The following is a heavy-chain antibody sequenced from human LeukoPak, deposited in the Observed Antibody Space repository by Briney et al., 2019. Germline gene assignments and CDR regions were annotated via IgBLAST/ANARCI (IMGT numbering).Heavy chain of an antibody. D-gene: IGHD3-22*01. CDR3: ARGGWNKFDY. Sequence: SETLSLTCTVSGGSISSYYWSWLRQPPGKGLEWIGFIFYSGTTNYNPSLKSRVTISVDTSKNQFSLKLSSVTAADTAVYYCARGGWNKFDYWGQGTLVTVSS. V-gene: IGHV4-59*01. CDR2: IFYSGTT. J-gene: IGHJ4*02. CDR1: GGSISSYY.